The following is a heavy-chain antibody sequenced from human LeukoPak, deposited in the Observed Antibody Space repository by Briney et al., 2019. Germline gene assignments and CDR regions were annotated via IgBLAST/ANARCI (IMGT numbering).Heavy chain of an antibody. CDR1: GGSFSGYY. Sequence: KPSETLSLTCAVYGGSFSGYYWSWIRQPPGKGLEWIGEINHSGSTNYNPSLKSRVTISVDTSKNQFSLKLSSVTAADTAVYYCARLVSGCLDYWGQGTLVTVSS. CDR3: ARLVSGCLDY. D-gene: IGHD6-19*01. V-gene: IGHV4-34*01. CDR2: INHSGST. J-gene: IGHJ4*02.